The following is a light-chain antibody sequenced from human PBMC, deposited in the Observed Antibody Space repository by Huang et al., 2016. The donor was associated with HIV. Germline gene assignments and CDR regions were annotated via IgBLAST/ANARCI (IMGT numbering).Light chain of an antibody. CDR2: TVS. V-gene: IGKV1-12*01. Sequence: DIQMTQSPSSVSASVGDRVTITCRASQDISGWLAWYQRKPGKAPKLLIYTVSSLQSDGPSRFSGSGSGRDFTLTITNLQPEDFAIYYCQQAKSFPLTFAGGTKVEVK. J-gene: IGKJ4*01. CDR3: QQAKSFPLT. CDR1: QDISGW.